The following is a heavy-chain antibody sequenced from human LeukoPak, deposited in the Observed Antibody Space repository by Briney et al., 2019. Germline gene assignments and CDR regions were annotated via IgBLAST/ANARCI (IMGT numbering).Heavy chain of an antibody. CDR2: ICTSGST. V-gene: IGHV4-4*07. CDR3: ARDHGDYYDSSGYYYGYNWFDP. CDR1: GGSISSYY. D-gene: IGHD3-22*01. Sequence: PSETLSLTCTVSGGSISSYYWSWIRQPAGKGLEWIGRICTSGSTNYNPSLKSRVTMSVDTSKNQFSLKLSSVTAADTAVYYCARDHGDYYDSSGYYYGYNWFDPWGQGTLVTVSS. J-gene: IGHJ5*02.